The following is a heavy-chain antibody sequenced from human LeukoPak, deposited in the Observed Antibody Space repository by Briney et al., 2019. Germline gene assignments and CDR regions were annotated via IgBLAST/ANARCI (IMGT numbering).Heavy chain of an antibody. V-gene: IGHV1-18*01. J-gene: IGHJ3*02. D-gene: IGHD6-19*01. CDR1: GYTFTSYG. CDR3: AREGGPYSGGWYRGGPYDAFDI. Sequence: ASVKVSCKASGYTFTSYGISWVRQAPGQGLEWMGWISAYNGNTNYAQKLQGRVTMTTDTSTSTAYMELRSLRSDDTAVYYCAREGGPYSGGWYRGGPYDAFDIWGQGTMVTVSS. CDR2: ISAYNGNT.